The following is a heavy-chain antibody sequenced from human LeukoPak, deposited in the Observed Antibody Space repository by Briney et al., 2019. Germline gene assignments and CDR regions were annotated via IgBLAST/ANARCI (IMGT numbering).Heavy chain of an antibody. D-gene: IGHD2-15*01. V-gene: IGHV1-69*05. J-gene: IGHJ6*03. CDR3: ARVTRDRLVYYYYYMDV. Sequence: SVKVSFKASGGTFSSYAISWVRQAPGQGLEWMGRIIPIFGTANYAQKFQGRVTITTDESTSTAYMELSSLRSEDTAVYYCARVTRDRLVYYYYYMDVWGKGTTVTVSS. CDR2: IIPIFGTA. CDR1: GGTFSSYA.